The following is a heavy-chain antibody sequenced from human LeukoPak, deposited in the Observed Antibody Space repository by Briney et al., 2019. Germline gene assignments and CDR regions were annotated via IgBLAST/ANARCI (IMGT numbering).Heavy chain of an antibody. V-gene: IGHV4-34*01. Sequence: SETLSLTCAVYGGSFSGYYWSWIRQPPGKGLEWIGEINHSGSTNYNPSLKSRVTISVDTSKNQFSLKLSSVTAADTAVYYCARGLGGSSGCTSQIRKKKYNWFDPWGQGTLVTVSS. D-gene: IGHD6-19*01. J-gene: IGHJ5*02. CDR2: INHSGST. CDR1: GGSFSGYY. CDR3: ARGLGGSSGCTSQIRKKKYNWFDP.